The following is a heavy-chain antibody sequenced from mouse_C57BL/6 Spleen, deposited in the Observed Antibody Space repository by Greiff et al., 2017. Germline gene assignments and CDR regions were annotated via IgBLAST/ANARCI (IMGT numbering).Heavy chain of an antibody. CDR2: IDPANGNT. Sequence: EVQGVESVAELVRPGASVKLSCTASGFNIKNTYMHWVKQRPEQGLEWIGRIDPANGNTKYAPKFQGKATITADTSSNTAYLQLSSLTSEDTAIYYCARSGTVVADYFDYWGQGTTLTVSS. CDR1: GFNIKNTY. CDR3: ARSGTVVADYFDY. D-gene: IGHD1-1*01. V-gene: IGHV14-3*01. J-gene: IGHJ2*01.